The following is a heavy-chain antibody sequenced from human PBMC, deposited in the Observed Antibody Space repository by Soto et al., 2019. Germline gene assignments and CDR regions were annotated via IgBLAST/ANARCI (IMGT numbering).Heavy chain of an antibody. J-gene: IGHJ6*02. V-gene: IGHV1-3*01. CDR3: AGSAAADYCYGMDV. CDR1: GYTFTSYA. D-gene: IGHD6-25*01. Sequence: ASVKVSCKASGYTFTSYAMHWVRQAPGQRLEWMGWINAGNGNTKYSQKFQGRVTITRDTSASTAYMELSSLRSEDTAVYYCAGSAAADYCYGMDVWGQGTTVTVSS. CDR2: INAGNGNT.